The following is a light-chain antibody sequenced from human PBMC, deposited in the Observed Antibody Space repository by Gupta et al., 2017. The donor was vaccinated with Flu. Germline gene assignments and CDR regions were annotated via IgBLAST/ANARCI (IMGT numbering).Light chain of an antibody. V-gene: IGLV2-14*03. CDR2: DVS. J-gene: IGLJ2*01. Sequence: QSALTQPASVSGSPGQSITISCTGTSRDVGGYDYVSWFQQHPGTVPKLMIYDVSIRPSGISKRFSGSKSGNTASLSIYGLQPEDEADYYCRSSSRSRTCSLFGGGTKLTVL. CDR1: SRDVGGYDY. CDR3: RSSSRSRTCSL.